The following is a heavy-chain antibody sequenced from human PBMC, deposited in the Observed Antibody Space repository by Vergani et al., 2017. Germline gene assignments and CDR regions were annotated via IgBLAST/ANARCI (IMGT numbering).Heavy chain of an antibody. CDR3: VHRLGYFDWDGAFDV. J-gene: IGHJ3*01. D-gene: IGHD3-9*01. V-gene: IGHV2-5*01. Sequence: QITLRESGPTLVKPTQTLTLTCTFSGFSLTTGGEGVGWIRQPPGRALEWLAFVYWNDDERYSPSLKSRVTITKDTSKNEVILTMATMDPVDTANYYCVHRLGYFDWDGAFDVWGPGTMVTVSS. CDR2: VYWNDDE. CDR1: GFSLTTGGEG.